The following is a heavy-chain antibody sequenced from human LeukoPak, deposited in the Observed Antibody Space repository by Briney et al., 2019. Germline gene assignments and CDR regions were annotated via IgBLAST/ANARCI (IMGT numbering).Heavy chain of an antibody. Sequence: PGGSLRLSCAASGFTFSSYSMNWVRQAPGKGLEWVSSISSSSSYIYYADSVKGRFTISRDNAKNSQYLQMNSLRAEDTAVYYCAREGGRWLRSSYYFDYWGQGTLVTVSS. CDR3: AREGGRWLRSSYYFDY. CDR2: ISSSSSYI. CDR1: GFTFSSYS. J-gene: IGHJ4*02. V-gene: IGHV3-21*01. D-gene: IGHD5-12*01.